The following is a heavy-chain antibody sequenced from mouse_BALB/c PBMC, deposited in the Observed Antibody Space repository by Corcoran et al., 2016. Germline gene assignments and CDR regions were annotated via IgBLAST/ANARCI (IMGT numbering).Heavy chain of an antibody. CDR1: GYSFTDYI. Sequence: EIQLQQTGPELVKPGASVKISSKASGYSFTDYIMLWVKQSHGKSLEWIGNINPYYGSTSYNLKFKGKATLTVDKSSSTAYMQLNSLTSEDSAVYYCARDGNYEAMDYWGQGTSVTVSS. CDR2: INPYYGST. CDR3: ARDGNYEAMDY. V-gene: IGHV1-39*01. D-gene: IGHD2-1*01. J-gene: IGHJ4*01.